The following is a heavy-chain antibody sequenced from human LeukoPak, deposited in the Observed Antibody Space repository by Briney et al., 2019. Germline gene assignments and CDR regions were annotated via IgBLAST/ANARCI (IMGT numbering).Heavy chain of an antibody. D-gene: IGHD1-26*01. J-gene: IGHJ4*02. CDR3: ASGRLVGAPDY. Sequence: GGSLRLSCAASGFTFSSYWMHWVRQPPGKGLVWVSRITSDGSGIGYADSVKGRFSTSRDNAKNTLYLQMNSLRAEDTAVYYCASGRLVGAPDYWGQGTLVTVSS. V-gene: IGHV3-74*01. CDR1: GFTFSSYW. CDR2: ITSDGSGI.